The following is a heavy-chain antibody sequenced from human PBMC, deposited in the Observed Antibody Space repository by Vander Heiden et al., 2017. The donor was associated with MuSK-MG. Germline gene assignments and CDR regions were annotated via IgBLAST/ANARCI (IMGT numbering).Heavy chain of an antibody. CDR1: GFTFSSYA. V-gene: IGHV3-64D*06. Sequence: EVQLVESGGGLVQPGGSLRLSCSASGFTFSSYAMHLVRQAPGKGLEYVSAISSNGGSTYYADSLKGRFTISRDNSKNTLYLQMSSLRAEDTAVYYCVGRGYCSGGSCYLDYWGQGTLVTVSS. CDR2: ISSNGGST. CDR3: VGRGYCSGGSCYLDY. D-gene: IGHD2-15*01. J-gene: IGHJ4*02.